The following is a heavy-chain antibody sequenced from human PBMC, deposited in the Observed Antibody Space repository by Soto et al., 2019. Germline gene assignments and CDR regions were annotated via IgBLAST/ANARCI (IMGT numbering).Heavy chain of an antibody. V-gene: IGHV2-5*02. J-gene: IGHJ4*02. Sequence: QITLKESGPTLVKPTQTLTLTCTFSGFSLNTNGVGVGWLRQPPGEALEWLALIYWDDNKRYSPSLKSRLTVPKDTSKDRVVLTMTNMDPVDTATYYCAHRRDSAWYFDYWGQGTLVPVSS. D-gene: IGHD6-19*01. CDR3: AHRRDSAWYFDY. CDR2: IYWDDNK. CDR1: GFSLNTNGVG.